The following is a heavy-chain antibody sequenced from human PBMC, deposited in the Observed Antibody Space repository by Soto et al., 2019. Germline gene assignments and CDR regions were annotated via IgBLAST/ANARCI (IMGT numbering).Heavy chain of an antibody. J-gene: IGHJ4*02. D-gene: IGHD1-1*01. Sequence: SETLSLTCTVSGDSMSPYYWTWIRQPPGKGLEWVGYVYYSGSTNYNPSLKSRVTISVGTSKNQFSLKLNSVTAADTAVYYCTRGVRGNWNPADWGQGTLVTVSS. CDR3: TRGVRGNWNPAD. V-gene: IGHV4-59*01. CDR1: GDSMSPYY. CDR2: VYYSGST.